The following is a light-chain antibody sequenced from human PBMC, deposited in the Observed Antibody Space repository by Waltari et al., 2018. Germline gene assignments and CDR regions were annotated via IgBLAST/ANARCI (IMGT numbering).Light chain of an antibody. Sequence: QSVLTQPPSASGTPGQRVTLSCSGSRFNIRSNAVNWYKQLPGTAPKLLINSNDQRPSGVPGLFFGSKADPSASLAISGLQSAYEADYYCAAWDYSLHGHWVFVGGTKLTVL. CDR3: AAWDYSLHGHWV. J-gene: IGLJ3*02. V-gene: IGLV1-44*01. CDR1: RFNIRSNA. CDR2: SND.